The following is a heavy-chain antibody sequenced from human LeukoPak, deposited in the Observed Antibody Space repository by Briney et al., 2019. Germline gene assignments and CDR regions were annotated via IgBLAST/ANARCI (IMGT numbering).Heavy chain of an antibody. J-gene: IGHJ6*04. CDR3: ARGDYGDYIADYYYYGMDV. D-gene: IGHD4-17*01. Sequence: GASVKVSCKASRGTFSSYAISWVRQAPGQGLEWMGGIIPIFGTANYAQKFQGRVTITADKSTSTAYMELSSLRSEDTAVYYCARGDYGDYIADYYYYGMDVWGNGTTVTVSS. CDR2: IIPIFGTA. CDR1: RGTFSSYA. V-gene: IGHV1-69*06.